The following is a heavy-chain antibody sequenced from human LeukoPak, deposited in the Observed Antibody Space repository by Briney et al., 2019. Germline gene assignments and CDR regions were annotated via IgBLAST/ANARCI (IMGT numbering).Heavy chain of an antibody. D-gene: IGHD3-22*01. V-gene: IGHV3-23*01. Sequence: GGSLRLSCAASGFTFSSYAMSWVRQAPGKGLEWVSAISGSGGSTYYADSVKGRFTISGDNSKNTLYLQMNSLRAEDTAVYYCAKDYYYESSGYSQAFDYWGQGTLVTVSS. CDR2: ISGSGGST. CDR3: AKDYYYESSGYSQAFDY. J-gene: IGHJ4*02. CDR1: GFTFSSYA.